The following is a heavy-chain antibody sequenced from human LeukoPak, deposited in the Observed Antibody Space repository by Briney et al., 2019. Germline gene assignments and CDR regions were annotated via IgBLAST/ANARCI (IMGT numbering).Heavy chain of an antibody. CDR3: ARGYGDY. V-gene: IGHV3-66*01. CDR2: IYTGGST. D-gene: IGHD4-17*01. CDR1: GFTVSSNY. J-gene: IGHJ4*02. Sequence: GGSLRLSCAASGFTVSSNYMSWVRQAPGKGPEWVSVIYTGGSTYYADSVKDRFTISRDNSKNTLYLQMNSLRDEDTAVYYCARGYGDYWGQGTLVTVSS.